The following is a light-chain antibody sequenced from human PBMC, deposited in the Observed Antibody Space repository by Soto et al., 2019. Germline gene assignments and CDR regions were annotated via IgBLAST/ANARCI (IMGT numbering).Light chain of an antibody. J-gene: IGKJ1*01. Sequence: EIVLPQSPDTLSVSPGERATLSCRASQSLSGSYLAWDQQKPGQAPRVVIYGASSRATGIPDRFSGSGSGTDFTLTISRLEPEDFAVYYCQQYGSSPTTCGQGTMG. V-gene: IGKV3-20*01. CDR2: GAS. CDR1: QSLSGSY. CDR3: QQYGSSPTT.